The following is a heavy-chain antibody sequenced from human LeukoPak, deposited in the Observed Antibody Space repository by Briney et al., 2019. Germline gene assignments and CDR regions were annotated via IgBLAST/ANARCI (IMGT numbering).Heavy chain of an antibody. CDR1: GFNFKDHW. CDR2: INKEGNEE. J-gene: IGHJ6*02. D-gene: IGHD7-27*01. V-gene: IGHV3-7*01. CDR3: ETYENWGARDV. Sequence: GGSLRLSCAASGFNFKDHWMSWVRQAPGKGPEWVANINKEGNEEHFVDSVKGRFTVSRENAKNSLFLQMNGLRVEDTAVYYCETYENWGARDVWGQGTKVPVS.